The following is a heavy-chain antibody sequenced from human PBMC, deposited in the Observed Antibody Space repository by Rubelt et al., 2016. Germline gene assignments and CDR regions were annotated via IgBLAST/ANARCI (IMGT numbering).Heavy chain of an antibody. Sequence: EFGGGVVQPGRSLRLSCAASGFTFSNYWMHWVRQVPGKGLVWVSRISADGSSTNYADSVKGRLTISRDNAKNTLYLQMNSLRAEDTAVYYCARAVTTTERGEGYWGQGTLVTVSS. CDR3: ARAVTTTERGEGY. J-gene: IGHJ4*02. V-gene: IGHV3-74*02. CDR2: ISADGSST. D-gene: IGHD1-14*01. CDR1: GFTFSNYW.